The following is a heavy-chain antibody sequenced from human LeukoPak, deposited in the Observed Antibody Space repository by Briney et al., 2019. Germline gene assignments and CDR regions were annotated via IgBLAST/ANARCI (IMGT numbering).Heavy chain of an antibody. CDR2: IYYSGST. D-gene: IGHD3-16*01. V-gene: IGHV4-31*02. CDR3: ARAGGFFSPFGY. Sequence: IWYIYYSGSTYYNPSLKSRVTISVDPSKNQFSLKLSSVTAADTAVYYCARAGGFFSPFGYWGQGTLVTVSS. J-gene: IGHJ4*02.